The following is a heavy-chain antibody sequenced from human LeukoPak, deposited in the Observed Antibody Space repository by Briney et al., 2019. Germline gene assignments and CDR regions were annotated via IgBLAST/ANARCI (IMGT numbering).Heavy chain of an antibody. V-gene: IGHV4-34*01. J-gene: IGHJ4*02. CDR3: ARGSVPRGFDY. CDR1: GGSFSGYY. Sequence: SETLSLTCAVYGGSFSGYYWSWIRQRPGKGLEWIGEINHSGSTNYNPSLKSRVTISVDTSKNQFSLKLSSVTAADTAVYYCARGSVPRGFDYWGQGTLVTVSS. CDR2: INHSGST. D-gene: IGHD1-26*01.